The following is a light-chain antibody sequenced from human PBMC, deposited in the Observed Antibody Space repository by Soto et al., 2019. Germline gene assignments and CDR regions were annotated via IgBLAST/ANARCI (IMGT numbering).Light chain of an antibody. CDR1: SRDVGRYNY. J-gene: IGLJ1*01. CDR2: DVS. Sequence: QSVLAQPASVSGSPGQSIAISCTGTSRDVGRYNYVSWFQQHPGKAPKLMIYDVSNRPSGVSDRFSGSKSGNTASLTISGLQAEDEADYSCSSYTSSNTFVFGTGTKVTVL. V-gene: IGLV2-14*01. CDR3: SSYTSSNTFV.